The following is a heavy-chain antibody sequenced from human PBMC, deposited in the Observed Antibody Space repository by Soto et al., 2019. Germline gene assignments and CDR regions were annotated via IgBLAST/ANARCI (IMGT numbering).Heavy chain of an antibody. CDR1: GFTFSDYA. D-gene: IGHD6-19*01. V-gene: IGHV3-30*18. Sequence: VQLVESGGGVVQPGRSLRLSCAASGFTFSDYAMHWVRQAPGKGLEWVAVVSHDGRNTHYADSVKGRFTISRDSSKNTVSLGMTTVRAEDTAVYYCAKEGRQWLVTSDFNYWGQGALVTVSS. CDR3: AKEGRQWLVTSDFNY. CDR2: VSHDGRNT. J-gene: IGHJ4*02.